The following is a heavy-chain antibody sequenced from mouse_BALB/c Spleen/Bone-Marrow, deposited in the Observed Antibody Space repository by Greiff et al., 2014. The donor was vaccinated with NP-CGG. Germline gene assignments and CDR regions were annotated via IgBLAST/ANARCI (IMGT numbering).Heavy chain of an antibody. CDR3: ARITTATGAMDY. J-gene: IGHJ4*01. D-gene: IGHD1-2*01. CDR1: GLSLTTYG. V-gene: IGHV2-9*02. Sequence: VKLQESGPGLVAPSQSLSITCTVSGLSLTTYGVHWVRQPPGKGLEWLGVLWADGSTNYNSALMSRLSISKDDSKSQVFLKMNSLLTDDTAMYYCARITTATGAMDYWGQGTSVTVSS. CDR2: LWADGST.